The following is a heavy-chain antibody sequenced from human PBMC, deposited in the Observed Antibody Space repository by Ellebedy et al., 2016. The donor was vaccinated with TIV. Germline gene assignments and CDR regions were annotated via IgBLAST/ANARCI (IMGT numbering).Heavy chain of an antibody. CDR1: GFNFRSYT. Sequence: GESLKISXAASGFNFRSYTMNWVRQAPGKGLEWVSYISNSNNIIYYADSVKGRFTISRDNAENSLYLQMNSLRDEDTAVYYCASSGWGKSYYGMDVWGQGTTVTVSS. V-gene: IGHV3-48*02. CDR3: ASSGWGKSYYGMDV. J-gene: IGHJ6*02. D-gene: IGHD6-19*01. CDR2: ISNSNNII.